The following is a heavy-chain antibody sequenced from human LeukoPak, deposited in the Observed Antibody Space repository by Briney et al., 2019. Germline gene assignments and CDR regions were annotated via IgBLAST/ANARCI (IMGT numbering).Heavy chain of an antibody. Sequence: PGGSLSLTCTASGFTFSSCEMNWLRQAPGKGLEWVSYISSSGSTIYYADSVRGRFTISRDNAKNSLYLQMNSLRAEDTAVYYCARVMITMVRGAQPFDYWGQGTLVTVSS. D-gene: IGHD3-10*01. J-gene: IGHJ4*02. CDR2: ISSSGSTI. V-gene: IGHV3-48*03. CDR3: ARVMITMVRGAQPFDY. CDR1: GFTFSSCE.